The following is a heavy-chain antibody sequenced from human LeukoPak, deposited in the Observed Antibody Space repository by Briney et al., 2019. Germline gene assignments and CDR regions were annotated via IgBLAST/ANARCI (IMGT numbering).Heavy chain of an antibody. CDR2: ITSTSSYI. CDR3: ARAGGATDY. V-gene: IGHV3-21*01. Sequence: GGSLRLSCAASEFTFSSYSMNWVRQAPGKGLEWVSSITSTSSYINYADSVKGRFTISRDNAKNSLYLQMNRLRAEDTAVYYCARAGGATDYWGQGTLVTVSS. J-gene: IGHJ4*02. D-gene: IGHD4-23*01. CDR1: EFTFSSYS.